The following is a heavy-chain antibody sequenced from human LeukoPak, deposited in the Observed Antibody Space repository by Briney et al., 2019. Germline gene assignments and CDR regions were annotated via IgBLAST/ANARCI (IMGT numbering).Heavy chain of an antibody. J-gene: IGHJ4*02. CDR3: ANPPQLHDSSGYYHY. Sequence: GGSLRLSCAASGFTSSSYAMSWVRQAPGKGLEWVSAISGSGGSTYYADSVKGRFTISRDNSKNTLYLQMNTLRAEDTAVFYCANPPQLHDSSGYYHYWGQGTLVTVSS. CDR1: GFTSSSYA. D-gene: IGHD3-22*01. V-gene: IGHV3-23*01. CDR2: ISGSGGST.